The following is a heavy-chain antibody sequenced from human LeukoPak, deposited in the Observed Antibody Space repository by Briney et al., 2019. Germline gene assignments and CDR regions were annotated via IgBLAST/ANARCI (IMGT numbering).Heavy chain of an antibody. CDR1: GGSISSYC. D-gene: IGHD3-16*01. V-gene: IGHV4-4*07. CDR2: IYTSGST. Sequence: SETLSLTCTVSGGSISSYCWSWIRQPAGKGLGWLGRIYTSGSTNYNPSLKSRVTMSVDTSKNQFSLKMSSVTAEDTAVYYCARGWGILLFDIWGQGTMVTVSS. J-gene: IGHJ3*02. CDR3: ARGWGILLFDI.